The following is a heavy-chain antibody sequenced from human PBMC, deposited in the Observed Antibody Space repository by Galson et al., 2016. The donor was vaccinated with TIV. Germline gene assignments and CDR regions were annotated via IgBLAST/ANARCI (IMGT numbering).Heavy chain of an antibody. CDR1: GLSVSINY. Sequence: SLRLSCAASGLSVSINYMTWVRQAPGKGLEWVSLISDGGKTYYSDSVKGRFTVSRDNSKNTLYLQMNSLRVEDTAVYYCARDRVVDATYYYYYYGMDVWGQGLLVTVSS. CDR3: ARDRVVDATYYYYYYGMDV. V-gene: IGHV3-66*02. D-gene: IGHD2-15*01. J-gene: IGHJ6*02. CDR2: ISDGGKT.